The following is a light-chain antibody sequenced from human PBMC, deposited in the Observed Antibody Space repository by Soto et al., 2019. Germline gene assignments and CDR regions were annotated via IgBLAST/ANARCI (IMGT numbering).Light chain of an antibody. CDR2: EGS. V-gene: IGLV2-23*01. Sequence: QSVLTQPASVSGSPGQSITISCTGTSSDVGSYNLVSWYQQHPGKAPKLMIYEGSKRPSGVSNRFSGSKSGNTASLTISGLRAEDEAVYYCSSYEGGSTVVLGGGPHLPAL. J-gene: IGLJ7*02. CDR1: SSDVGSYNL. CDR3: SSYEGGSTVV.